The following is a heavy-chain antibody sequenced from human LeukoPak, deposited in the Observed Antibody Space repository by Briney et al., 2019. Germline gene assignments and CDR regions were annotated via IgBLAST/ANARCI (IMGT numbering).Heavy chain of an antibody. Sequence: GGSLRLSCAASGFTLSTYDMHWVRQAPGKGLEWVSYISSSSSNIYDADSMKGRFTLSRDNTKNSLYLQMNSLRDEDTALYYCARGGYSSSSYFYYYMDVWGKGTTVTVSS. D-gene: IGHD6-6*01. CDR2: ISSSSSNI. CDR3: ARGGYSSSSYFYYYMDV. V-gene: IGHV3-21*06. J-gene: IGHJ6*03. CDR1: GFTLSTYD.